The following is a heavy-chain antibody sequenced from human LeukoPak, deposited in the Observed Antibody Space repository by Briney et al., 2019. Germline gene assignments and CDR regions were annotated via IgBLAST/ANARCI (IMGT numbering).Heavy chain of an antibody. CDR3: ARSDSYTWFDP. CDR1: GYTFTDYY. J-gene: IGHJ5*02. D-gene: IGHD2-15*01. CDR2: INPDSGGT. V-gene: IGHV1-2*02. Sequence: ASVQVSCKASGYTFTDYYIHWTRQAPGQGLEWMGWINPDSGGTSYAQKFQGRVTMTRDTSISTVYVELSRLRSDDTAVYYCARSDSYTWFDPWGQGTLVTVSS.